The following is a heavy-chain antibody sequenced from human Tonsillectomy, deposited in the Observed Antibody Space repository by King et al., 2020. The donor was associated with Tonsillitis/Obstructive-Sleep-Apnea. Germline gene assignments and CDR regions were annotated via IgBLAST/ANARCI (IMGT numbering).Heavy chain of an antibody. J-gene: IGHJ4*02. CDR3: ARAPSTYYYDSSGPSVFAY. CDR1: GFTFSSYA. Sequence: HVQLVESGGGVVQPGRSLRLSCAASGFTFSSYAMHWVRQAPGKGLEWVAVISYDGSNKYYADSVKGRFTISRDNSKNTLYLQMNSLRAEDTAVYYCARAPSTYYYDSSGPSVFAYWGQGTLVTVSS. V-gene: IGHV3-30*04. D-gene: IGHD3-22*01. CDR2: ISYDGSNK.